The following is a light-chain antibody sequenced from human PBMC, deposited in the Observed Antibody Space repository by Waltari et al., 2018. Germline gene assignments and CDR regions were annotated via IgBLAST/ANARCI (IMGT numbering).Light chain of an antibody. CDR2: AAS. V-gene: IGKV1-39*01. Sequence: DIQMTQSPSSLSASVGDRVTITCRASQSISSYLNWYQQKPGTAPKLLIYAASSLQSGVPSRFSGSGSGTDFTLTISSLQPEDFATYYCQQSYSTLAYTFGQGTKLEIK. CDR3: QQSYSTLAYT. J-gene: IGKJ2*01. CDR1: QSISSY.